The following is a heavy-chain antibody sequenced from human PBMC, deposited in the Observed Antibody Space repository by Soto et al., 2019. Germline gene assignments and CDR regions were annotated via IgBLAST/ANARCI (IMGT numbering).Heavy chain of an antibody. CDR1: GYTFTSYA. Sequence: ASVKVSCKASGYTFTSYAMHWVRQAPGQRLERMGWINAGNGNTKYSQKFQGRVTITRDTSASTAYMELSSLRSEDTAVYYCARGGWEIKLVVEYLGQGTLVSVSS. CDR2: INAGNGNT. J-gene: IGHJ4*02. D-gene: IGHD1-26*01. V-gene: IGHV1-3*01. CDR3: ARGGWEIKLVVEY.